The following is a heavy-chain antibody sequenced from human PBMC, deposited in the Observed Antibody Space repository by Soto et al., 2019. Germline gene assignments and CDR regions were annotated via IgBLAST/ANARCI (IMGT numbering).Heavy chain of an antibody. CDR1: EFPFSSYS. D-gene: IGHD1-26*01. CDR3: ASDRSWAFDN. V-gene: IGHV3-48*01. J-gene: IGHJ4*02. Sequence: GGSLRLSCTASEFPFSSYSMNWVRQAPGRGLEWISYLTSGSSRTEYADSVKGRFTISRDDAKNSLYLQMNSLRVDDTGIYYCASDRSWAFDNWGQGIQVTVSS. CDR2: LTSGSSRT.